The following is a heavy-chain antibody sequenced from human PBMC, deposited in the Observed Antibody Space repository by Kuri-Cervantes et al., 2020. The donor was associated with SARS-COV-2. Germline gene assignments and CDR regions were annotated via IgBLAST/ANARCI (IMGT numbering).Heavy chain of an antibody. V-gene: IGHV3-30*02. CDR3: AKDDGGSFGHFDN. CDR1: GFIFSSYG. D-gene: IGHD1-26*01. J-gene: IGHJ4*02. Sequence: GESLKISCAASGFIFSSYGMHWVRQAPGKGLEWVAFVRSDGSNKHYTDSVKGRFTISRDNSKNTLYLQMNSLRPEDTAVYYCAKDDGGSFGHFDNWGQGILVTVSS. CDR2: VRSDGSNK.